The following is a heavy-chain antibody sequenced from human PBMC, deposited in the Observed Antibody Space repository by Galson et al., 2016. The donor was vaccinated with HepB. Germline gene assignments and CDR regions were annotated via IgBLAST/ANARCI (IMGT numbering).Heavy chain of an antibody. CDR2: IDPSDSYS. CDR3: AGEFYYSGSGSYYPPSYAKDV. D-gene: IGHD3-10*01. V-gene: IGHV5-10-1*01. J-gene: IGHJ6*02. CDR1: GYSFTSYW. Sequence: QSGAEVKKPGESLRISCKGSGYSFTSYWISWVRQMPGKGLEWMGRIDPSDSYSDYSPSFQGHVTISADKSIRTAYLQWSSLKASDTAMYYCAGEFYYSGSGSYYPPSYAKDVWGQGTTVTVSS.